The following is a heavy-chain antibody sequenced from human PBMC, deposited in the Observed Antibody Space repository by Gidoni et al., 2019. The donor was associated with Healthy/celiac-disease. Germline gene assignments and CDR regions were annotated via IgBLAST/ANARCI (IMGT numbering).Heavy chain of an antibody. CDR2: ISGSGGST. CDR3: AKDLCREVVVPAARCYYGMDV. V-gene: IGHV3-23*01. J-gene: IGHJ6*02. CDR1: GFTFRSYA. D-gene: IGHD2-2*01. Sequence: EVQLLESGGGLVQPGGSLRLSCAASGFTFRSYAMSWVRQAPGKGLEWVSAISGSGGSTYYADSVKGRFTISRDNSKNTLYLQMNSLRAEDTAVYYCAKDLCREVVVPAARCYYGMDVWGQGTTVTVSS.